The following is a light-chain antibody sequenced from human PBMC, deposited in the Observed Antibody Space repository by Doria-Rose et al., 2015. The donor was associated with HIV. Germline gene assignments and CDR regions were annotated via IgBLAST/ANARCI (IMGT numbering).Light chain of an antibody. J-gene: IGKJ1*01. Sequence: EIVMTQSPVTLSLSPGVRATLSCMASQSFSSTYSAWYQQKPGQAPSLLIYDGSTRATGIPDRFSASGSGTDFTLTINRLEPEDFALYYCHQYGTSWTFGQGTKVEI. V-gene: IGKV3-20*01. CDR2: DGS. CDR1: QSFSSTY. CDR3: HQYGTSWT.